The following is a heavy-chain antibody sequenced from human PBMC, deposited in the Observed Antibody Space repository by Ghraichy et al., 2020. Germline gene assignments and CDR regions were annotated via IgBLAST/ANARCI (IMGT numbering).Heavy chain of an antibody. J-gene: IGHJ4*02. CDR3: AKEGGGWLPYSLDY. CDR2: ISGSAGST. V-gene: IGHV3-23*01. D-gene: IGHD5-24*01. CDR1: GFTFSTYA. Sequence: GGSLRLSCAASGFTFSTYAMSWVRQAPGKGLEWVSSISGSAGSTYYADSVKGRFTISRDNSKNTLYLQMNSLRAEDTAVYYCAKEGGGWLPYSLDYWGQGNRVTVSA.